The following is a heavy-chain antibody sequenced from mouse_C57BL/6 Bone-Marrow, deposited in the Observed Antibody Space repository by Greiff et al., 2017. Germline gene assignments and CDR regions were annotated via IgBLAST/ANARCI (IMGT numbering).Heavy chain of an antibody. V-gene: IGHV1-15*01. D-gene: IGHD1-1*01. CDR2: IDPETGGT. J-gene: IGHJ3*01. CDR3: TRPPDYYGSSYGFAY. CDR1: GYTFTDYE. Sequence: VKLMESGAELVRPGASVTLSCKASGYTFTDYEMHWVKQTPVHGLEWIGAIDPETGGTAYNQKFKGKAILTADKSSSTAYMELRSLTSEDSAVYYCTRPPDYYGSSYGFAYWGQGTLVTVSA.